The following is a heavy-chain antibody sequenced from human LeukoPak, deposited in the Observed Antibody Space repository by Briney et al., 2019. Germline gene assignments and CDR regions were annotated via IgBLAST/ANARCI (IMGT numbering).Heavy chain of an antibody. D-gene: IGHD3-3*01. CDR1: GGSISSSSYY. V-gene: IGHV4-39*01. Sequence: SETLSLTFTVSGGSISSSSYYWGWIRQPPGKGLEWIGSIYYSGSTYYNPSLKSRVTISVDTSKNQFSLKLSSVTAADTAVYYCARDVLRFLEWLSDFDYWGQGTLVTVSS. CDR2: IYYSGST. CDR3: ARDVLRFLEWLSDFDY. J-gene: IGHJ4*02.